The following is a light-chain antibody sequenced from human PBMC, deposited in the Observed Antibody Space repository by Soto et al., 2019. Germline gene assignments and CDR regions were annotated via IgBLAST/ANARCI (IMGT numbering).Light chain of an antibody. CDR2: AAS. J-gene: IGKJ1*01. CDR3: QQSFSTPRT. Sequence: DIPLTQSPSSLSASVGDRVTITCRASQSISSYLNWYQQKPGKAPKLLIYAASNLRTGVPSRFSGGGSGTDFTLTISSLQIEDFATFYCQQSFSTPRTFGQGTKVEIK. V-gene: IGKV1-39*01. CDR1: QSISSY.